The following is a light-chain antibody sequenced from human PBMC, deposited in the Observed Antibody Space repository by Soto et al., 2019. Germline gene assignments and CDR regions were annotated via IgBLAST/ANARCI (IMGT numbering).Light chain of an antibody. Sequence: QLVLTQSPSASASLGASVKLTCNLSSGHSSYAIAWHQQQPEKGPRYFMKLNSDGSHSKGDGIPDRFSGASSGAERYLTISSLQSEDEADYYCQTWGTGIQVFGTGTKLTVL. CDR1: SGHSSYA. V-gene: IGLV4-69*01. CDR3: QTWGTGIQV. J-gene: IGLJ1*01. CDR2: LNSDGSH.